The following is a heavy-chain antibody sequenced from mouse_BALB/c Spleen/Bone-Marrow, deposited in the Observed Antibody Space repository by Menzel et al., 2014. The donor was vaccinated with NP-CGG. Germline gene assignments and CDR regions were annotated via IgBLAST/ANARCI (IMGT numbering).Heavy chain of an antibody. V-gene: IGHV1-69*01. J-gene: IGHJ4*01. D-gene: IGHD2-4*01. Sequence: QVQLKESGAELGMPGASVKMSCEASGYTFTDNWMYWVKQRPGQGLEWIGAIDTSDSYTNFNQKFMGKASLTVDASSSTAYMQVSSLTSDDSAVYYCARGGHDFSLDYWGQGTSVTVSS. CDR1: GYTFTDNW. CDR2: IDTSDSYT. CDR3: ARGGHDFSLDY.